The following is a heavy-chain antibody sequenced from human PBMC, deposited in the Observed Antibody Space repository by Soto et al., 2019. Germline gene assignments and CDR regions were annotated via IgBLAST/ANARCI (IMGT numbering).Heavy chain of an antibody. Sequence: ESLYLTCAVSGFFRSSGSYWGCIRKPPGKGLEWIGSIFHGGNTYYNPSLKSRVTISVDMSKNQFSLKLNSVTAADTAVYYCARARWYDAFDVWGQGTVVTVSS. D-gene: IGHD2-15*01. CDR1: GFFRSSGSY. J-gene: IGHJ3*01. CDR3: ARARWYDAFDV. V-gene: IGHV4-38-2*01. CDR2: IFHGGNT.